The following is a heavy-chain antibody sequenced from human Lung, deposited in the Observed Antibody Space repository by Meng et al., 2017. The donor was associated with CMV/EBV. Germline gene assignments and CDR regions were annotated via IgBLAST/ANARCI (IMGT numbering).Heavy chain of an antibody. J-gene: IGHJ1*01. V-gene: IGHV3-74*03. D-gene: IGHD4-11*01. CDR3: VRSTPAGTDYWD. CDR2: ITSDGAKRESKT. Sequence: FTSRSYWMHWVRQAAGKGLEWVTRITSDGAKRESKTEYADSVKGRFTISRDNAENTVFLQMNSLRVEDTALYYCVRSTPAGTDYWDWGQDTLVTVSS. CDR1: FTSRSYW.